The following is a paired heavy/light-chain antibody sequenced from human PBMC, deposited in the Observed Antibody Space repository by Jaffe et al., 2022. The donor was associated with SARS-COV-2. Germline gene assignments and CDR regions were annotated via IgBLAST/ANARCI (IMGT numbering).Heavy chain of an antibody. Sequence: QVQLVQSGSELKKPGASVKVSCKASGYSFTRHSMSWVRQAPGQGLEWMGWINTNTGNSNYAPGFTGRFVFSLDTSVSTAYLQISSLKAEDTAVYYCAREESQMGARDYWGQGTLVTVSS. D-gene: IGHD1-26*01. CDR2: INTNTGNS. CDR3: AREESQMGARDY. CDR1: GYSFTRHS. V-gene: IGHV7-4-1*02. J-gene: IGHJ4*02.
Light chain of an antibody. CDR1: ALSKQY. J-gene: IGLJ2*01. CDR3: QSGVSSGPYYVL. CDR2: KDI. Sequence: SSELTQPPSVSVSPGQTARITCSGDALSKQYTNWYQQKPGQAPVLVIYKDIKRPSGIPERFSGSSSGTTVTLTISGVQAEDEADYYCQSGVSSGPYYVLFGGGTKLTVL. V-gene: IGLV3-25*03.